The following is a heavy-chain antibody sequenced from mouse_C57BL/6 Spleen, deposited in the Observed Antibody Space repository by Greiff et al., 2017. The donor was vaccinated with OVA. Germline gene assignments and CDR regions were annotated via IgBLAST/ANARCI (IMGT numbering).Heavy chain of an antibody. CDR2: IDPSDSYT. Sequence: QVQLQQPGAELVMPGASVKLSCKASGYTFTSYWMHWVKQRPRQGLEWIGEIDPSDSYTNYNQKFKGKSTLTVDKSSSTAYMQLSSLTSEDSAVYYCARGGLRRDYFDYWGQGTTLTVSS. J-gene: IGHJ2*01. V-gene: IGHV1-69*01. CDR1: GYTFTSYW. D-gene: IGHD2-2*01. CDR3: ARGGLRRDYFDY.